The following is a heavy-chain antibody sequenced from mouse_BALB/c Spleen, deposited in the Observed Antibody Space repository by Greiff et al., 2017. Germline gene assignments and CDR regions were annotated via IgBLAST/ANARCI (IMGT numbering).Heavy chain of an antibody. CDR1: GFSLTGYG. CDR3: ARDRGDGYYFFAY. CDR2: IWGDGST. V-gene: IGHV2-6-7*01. Sequence: VQLQESGPGLVAPSQSLSITCTVSGFSLTGYGVNWVRQPPGKGLEWLGMIWGDGSTDYNSALKSRLSISNDNSKSQVFLKMNSLQTDDTARYYCARDRGDGYYFFAYWGQGTLVTVSA. J-gene: IGHJ3*01. D-gene: IGHD2-3*01.